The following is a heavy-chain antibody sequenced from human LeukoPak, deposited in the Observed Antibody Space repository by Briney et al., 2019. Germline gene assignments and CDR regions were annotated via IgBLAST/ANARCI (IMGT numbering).Heavy chain of an antibody. J-gene: IGHJ6*03. CDR3: ARQSCTSCYKQLWFGTDYYYMDV. CDR1: GYRFTDYW. CDR2: IYPGDSDT. V-gene: IGHV5-51*01. D-gene: IGHD2-2*02. Sequence: GESLKISCKGSGYRFTDYWIGWVRQMPGKGLEWMGIIYPGDSDTRYSPSFQGQVTISADKSISTAYLQWSSLKASDTAMYYCARQSCTSCYKQLWFGTDYYYMDVWGKGTTVTVSS.